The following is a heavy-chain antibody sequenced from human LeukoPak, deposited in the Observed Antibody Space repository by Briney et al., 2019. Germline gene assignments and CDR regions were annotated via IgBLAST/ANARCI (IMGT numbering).Heavy chain of an antibody. Sequence: LSETLSLTCAVYGGSFSGYYWSWIRQPPGKGLEWIGSIYYSGSTYYNPSLKSRVTISVDTSKNQFSLKLSSVTAADTAVYYCARQAPTMVRGVPLIYYYYMDVWGKGTTVTVSS. CDR2: IYYSGST. J-gene: IGHJ6*03. CDR1: GGSFSGYY. CDR3: ARQAPTMVRGVPLIYYYYMDV. D-gene: IGHD3-10*01. V-gene: IGHV4-34*01.